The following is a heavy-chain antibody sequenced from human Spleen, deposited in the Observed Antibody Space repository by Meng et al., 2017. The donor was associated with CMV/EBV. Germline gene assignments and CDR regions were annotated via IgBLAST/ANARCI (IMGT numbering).Heavy chain of an antibody. CDR1: GFPFSSYA. Sequence: SGFPFSSYAMAWVRQTPGKGLEWVSHISGSGDATYYADSVKGRFTISRDNSKNTLFLQMNSLRAEDTAVFYCAAARWTATDYWYFDLWGRGTLVTVSS. D-gene: IGHD2-15*01. CDR2: ISGSGDAT. CDR3: AAARWTATDYWYFDL. V-gene: IGHV3-23*01. J-gene: IGHJ2*01.